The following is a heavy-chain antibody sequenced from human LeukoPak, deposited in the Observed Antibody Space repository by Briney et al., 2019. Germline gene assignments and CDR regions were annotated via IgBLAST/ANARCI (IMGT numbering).Heavy chain of an antibody. CDR2: FIAIFGTG. CDR3: AREGATRDGYNVGAFDI. CDR1: GGTFSNNA. J-gene: IGHJ3*02. V-gene: IGHV1-69*05. Sequence: SVKVSCKASGGTFSNNAISWVRQAPGQGLEWMGGFIAIFGTGNYAQKFQGRVTITTDESTSTAYMELTSLSSEETAVYYCAREGATRDGYNVGAFDIWGQGTMVIVSS. D-gene: IGHD5-24*01.